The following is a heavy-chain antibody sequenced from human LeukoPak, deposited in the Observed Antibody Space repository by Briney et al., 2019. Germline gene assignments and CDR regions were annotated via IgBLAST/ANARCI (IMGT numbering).Heavy chain of an antibody. CDR2: ISSSGSTI. J-gene: IGHJ3*02. V-gene: IGHV3-48*04. D-gene: IGHD3-10*01. CDR1: GFTFSSYS. CDR3: ARDQRITMVRDAFDI. Sequence: PGGSLRLSCAASGFTFSSYSMNWVRQAPGKGLEWVSYISSSGSTIYYADSVKGRFTISRDNAKNSLYLQMNSLRAEDTAVYYCARDQRITMVRDAFDIWGQGTMVTVSS.